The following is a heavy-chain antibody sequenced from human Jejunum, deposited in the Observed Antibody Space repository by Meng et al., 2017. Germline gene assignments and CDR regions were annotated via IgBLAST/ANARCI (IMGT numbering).Heavy chain of an antibody. CDR2: IRSTPYGGTA. CDR1: GFTFNTAW. Sequence: EVQLVGSGGGLVQPGGSLRLSCAASGFTFNTAWLTWVRQAPGKGLEWVGLIRSTPYGGTAGYAESVNGRFTISRDDSKDIFYLQMNSLHAGDTGVYYCGTDLRWELQYSYDYWGQGILVTVSS. D-gene: IGHD4-23*01. J-gene: IGHJ4*02. CDR3: GTDLRWELQYSYDY. V-gene: IGHV3-15*01.